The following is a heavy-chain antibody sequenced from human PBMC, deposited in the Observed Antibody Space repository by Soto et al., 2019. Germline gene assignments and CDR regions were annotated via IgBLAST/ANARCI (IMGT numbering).Heavy chain of an antibody. CDR1: GFTFSDYY. Sequence: VQLLDSGGGLVQIGGSLRLSCAASGFTFSDYYMSWIRQAPGKGLEWVSYISSSGSTIYYADSVKGRFTISRDNAKNSLYLQMNSLRAEDTAVYYCVRVYYDFWSGYYPEDGMDVWGQGTTVTVSS. CDR3: VRVYYDFWSGYYPEDGMDV. J-gene: IGHJ6*02. D-gene: IGHD3-3*01. V-gene: IGHV3-11*01. CDR2: ISSSGSTI.